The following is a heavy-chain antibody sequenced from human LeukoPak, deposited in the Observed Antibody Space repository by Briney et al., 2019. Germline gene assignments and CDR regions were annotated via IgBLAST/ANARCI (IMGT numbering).Heavy chain of an antibody. CDR1: GFTLSSYA. Sequence: GGSLRLSCAASGFTLSSYAMIWVRQAPGKGLEWVSAISGSGGSTYYADSVKGRFTISRDNSKNTLYLQMNSLRAEDTAVYYCANHPGIAVAGYFDYWGQGTLVTVSS. D-gene: IGHD6-19*01. CDR3: ANHPGIAVAGYFDY. V-gene: IGHV3-23*01. J-gene: IGHJ4*02. CDR2: ISGSGGST.